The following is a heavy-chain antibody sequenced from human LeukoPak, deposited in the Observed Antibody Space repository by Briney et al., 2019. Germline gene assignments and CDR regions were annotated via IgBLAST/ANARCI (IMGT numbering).Heavy chain of an antibody. J-gene: IGHJ3*02. CDR1: GGSISSSSYY. CDR2: IHYSGNT. Sequence: SQTLSLTCTVSGGSISSSSYYWAWIRQPPGKGLEWIGSIHYSGNTYYNPSLKSRVTRSVDTSKNQFSLRLSAVTDADTAVYYCARHSRSSDAFDIWGQGIMVTVSS. CDR3: ARHSRSSDAFDI. D-gene: IGHD1-14*01. V-gene: IGHV4-39*01.